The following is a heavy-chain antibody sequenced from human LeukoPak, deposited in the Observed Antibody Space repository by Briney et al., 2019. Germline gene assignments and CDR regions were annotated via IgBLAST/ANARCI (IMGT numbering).Heavy chain of an antibody. CDR3: ARAGEYYDFWSGPRGGWFDP. V-gene: IGHV1-8*03. CDR2: MNPNSGNT. J-gene: IGHJ5*02. D-gene: IGHD3-3*01. CDR1: GYTFTIYD. Sequence: ASVKVSCKASGYTFTIYDINWVRQATGQGLEWMGWMNPNSGNTGYAQKFQGRVTITRNTSISTAYMELSSLRSEDTAVSYCARAGEYYDFWSGPRGGWFDPWGQGTLVTVSS.